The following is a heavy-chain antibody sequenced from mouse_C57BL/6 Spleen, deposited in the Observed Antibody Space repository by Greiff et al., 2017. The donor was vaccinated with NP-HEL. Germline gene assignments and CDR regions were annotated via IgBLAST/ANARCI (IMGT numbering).Heavy chain of an antibody. V-gene: IGHV5-16*01. CDR1: GFTFSDYY. CDR2: INYDGSST. D-gene: IGHD2-3*01. Sequence: EVQLVESEGGLVQPGSSMKLSCTASGFTFSDYYMAWVRQVPEKGLEWVANINYDGSSTYYLDSLKSRFIISRDNAKNILYLQMSSLKSEDTATYYCAIYDGYPLFAYWGQGTLVTVSA. CDR3: AIYDGYPLFAY. J-gene: IGHJ3*01.